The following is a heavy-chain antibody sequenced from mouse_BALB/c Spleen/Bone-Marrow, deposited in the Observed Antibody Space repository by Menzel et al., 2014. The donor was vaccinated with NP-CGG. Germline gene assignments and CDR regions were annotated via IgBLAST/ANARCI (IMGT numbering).Heavy chain of an antibody. CDR3: ARGGGSSYNYAMDY. CDR2: ISYSGST. D-gene: IGHD1-1*01. Sequence: EVQLQQSGPSLVKPSQTLSLTCSVTGDSITSGYWNWIRKFPGNKLEYMGYISYSGSTYYNPSLKSRISITRDTSENQYYLQLNSVTTEDTATYYCARGGGSSYNYAMDYWGQGTSVTVSS. CDR1: GDSITSGY. J-gene: IGHJ4*01. V-gene: IGHV3-8*02.